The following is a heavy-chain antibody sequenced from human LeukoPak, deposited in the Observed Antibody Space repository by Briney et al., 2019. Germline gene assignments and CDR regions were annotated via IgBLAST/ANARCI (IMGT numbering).Heavy chain of an antibody. J-gene: IGHJ4*02. Sequence: ESGPTLVKPTQTLTLTCTFSGFSLSTDRGLVGWVRQPPGKALEWLAFIYGDDDKRYSPSLKSRLTITKDTSKKQVVLTMTNMDPEDTATYHCVHRTTVTSFDSWGQGALVTVSS. V-gene: IGHV2-5*02. CDR2: IYGDDDK. D-gene: IGHD4-17*01. CDR3: VHRTTVTSFDS. CDR1: GFSLSTDRGL.